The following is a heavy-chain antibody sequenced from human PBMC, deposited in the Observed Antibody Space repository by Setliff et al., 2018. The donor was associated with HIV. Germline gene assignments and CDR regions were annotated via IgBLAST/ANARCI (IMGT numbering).Heavy chain of an antibody. CDR1: GGPISSGDYY. CDR3: ARVEAYSRGRGGFDP. V-gene: IGHV4-31*03. CDR2: IYHSGTT. Sequence: SETLSLTCTVSGGPISSGDYYWTWIRQHPEKGLDWIGYIYHSGTTYYNPSLRSRVTISIDTSKDQFSLDLASVTAADTGVYYCARVEAYSRGRGGFDPWGQGTLVTVSS. J-gene: IGHJ5*02. D-gene: IGHD6-19*01.